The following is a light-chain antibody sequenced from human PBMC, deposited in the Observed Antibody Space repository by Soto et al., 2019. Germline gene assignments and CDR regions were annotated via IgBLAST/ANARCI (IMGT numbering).Light chain of an antibody. J-gene: IGLJ1*01. Sequence: QSVLTHPASVSGSPGQSITISCTGTSSDVGGYNYVSWYQQYPGRVPKLLIYKVSNRPSGVSNRFSGSKSGNTASLTISGLQAEEEADYFCTSPTHGSLYVFGPGTKVTVL. CDR3: TSPTHGSLYV. CDR2: KVS. CDR1: SSDVGGYNY. V-gene: IGLV2-14*01.